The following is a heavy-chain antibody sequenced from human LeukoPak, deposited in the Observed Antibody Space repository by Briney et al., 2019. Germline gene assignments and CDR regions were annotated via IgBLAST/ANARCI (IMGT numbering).Heavy chain of an antibody. CDR3: AREGGFYRPLDY. V-gene: IGHV4-59*12. J-gene: IGHJ4*02. CDR2: IYYSGST. CDR1: GGSISSYY. D-gene: IGHD3-3*01. Sequence: PSETLSLTCTVSGGSISSYYWSWIRQPPGEGLEWIGYIYYSGSTNYNPSLKSRVTISVDTSKNQFPLKLSSVTAADTAVYYCAREGGFYRPLDYSGQGTLVTVSS.